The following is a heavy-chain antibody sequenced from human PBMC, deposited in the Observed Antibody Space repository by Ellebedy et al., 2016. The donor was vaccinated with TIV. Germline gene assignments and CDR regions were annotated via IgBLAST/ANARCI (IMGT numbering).Heavy chain of an antibody. CDR3: ARHAYCGGDCYSYYYGMDV. V-gene: IGHV5-51*01. Sequence: GESLKISCKGSGYSFTSYWIGWVRQMPGKGLEWMGIIYPGDSDTRYSPSFQGQVTISADKSISTAYLQWSSLKASDTAMYYCARHAYCGGDCYSYYYGMDVWGQGTTVTVSS. J-gene: IGHJ6*02. CDR2: IYPGDSDT. D-gene: IGHD2-21*02. CDR1: GYSFTSYW.